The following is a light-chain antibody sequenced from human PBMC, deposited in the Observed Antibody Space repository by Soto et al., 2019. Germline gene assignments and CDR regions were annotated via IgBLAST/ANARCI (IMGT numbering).Light chain of an antibody. CDR1: QSVSSN. V-gene: IGKV3-15*01. Sequence: EIVMTQSPATLSVSPGERATLSCRASQSVSSNLAWYQQKPGQAPRLLIYGASTRATGIPARFSDSGSGTEFTLTISRLQSEDFAVYYCQQYNNWPPLTFGGGTKVEIK. CDR2: GAS. J-gene: IGKJ4*01. CDR3: QQYNNWPPLT.